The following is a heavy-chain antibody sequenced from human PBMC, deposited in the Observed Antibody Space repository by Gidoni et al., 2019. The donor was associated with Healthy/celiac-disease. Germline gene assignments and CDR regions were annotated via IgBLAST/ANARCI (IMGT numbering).Heavy chain of an antibody. CDR1: GLPFRSYG. Sequence: QVQLVESGGGVVQTGRSLRLPCAASGLPFRSYGMHWVRQAPGKGLEWVAVIWYDGSNKYYADSVKGRFTISRDNSKNTLYLQMNSLRAEDTAVYYCARDNRRNAPRGDAFDIWGQGTMVTVSS. J-gene: IGHJ3*02. CDR2: IWYDGSNK. CDR3: ARDNRRNAPRGDAFDI. V-gene: IGHV3-33*01.